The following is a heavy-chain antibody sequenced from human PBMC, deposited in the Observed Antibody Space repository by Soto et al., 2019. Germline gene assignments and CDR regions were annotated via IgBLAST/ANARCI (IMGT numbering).Heavy chain of an antibody. CDR1: GDSISSLY. Sequence: QVQLQESGPGLVKPSETLSLTCTVSGDSISSLYWSWIRQPPGKGLEWIGYMYYSGSINYNPSLKSRVTISVEPSKLQFALRLSSVTAADTAVYYCAKSLWDTSGWKTDFWGQGTLVTVSS. D-gene: IGHD6-19*01. J-gene: IGHJ4*02. CDR2: MYYSGSI. V-gene: IGHV4-59*01. CDR3: AKSLWDTSGWKTDF.